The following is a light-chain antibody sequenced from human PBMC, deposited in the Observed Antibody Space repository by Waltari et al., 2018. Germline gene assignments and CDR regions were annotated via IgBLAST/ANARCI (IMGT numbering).Light chain of an antibody. Sequence: DIVLTQSPDSLAVSLGERATIDCKSSQSVLYSSDNKNYLAWYQPKPGQPPKLLIHWAATRESGVPDRFSGSGSGTDVTLTISSLEAEDVAVYYCQQFYSTPLTFGGGTKVEIK. J-gene: IGKJ4*01. CDR3: QQFYSTPLT. V-gene: IGKV4-1*01. CDR2: WAA. CDR1: QSVLYSSDNKNY.